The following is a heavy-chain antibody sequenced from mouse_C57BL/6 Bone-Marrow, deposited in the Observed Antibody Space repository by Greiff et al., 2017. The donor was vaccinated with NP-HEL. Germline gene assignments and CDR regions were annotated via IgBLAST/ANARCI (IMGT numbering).Heavy chain of an antibody. CDR1: GYSFTGYF. D-gene: IGHD2-2*01. J-gene: IGHJ4*01. CDR2: INPYNGDT. CDR3: ASGYEGDYAMDY. Sequence: EVQLQQSGPELVKPGDSVKISCKASGYSFTGYFMNWVMQSHGKSLEWIGRINPYNGDTFYNQKFKGKATLTVDKSSSTAHMELRSLTSEDSAVYYCASGYEGDYAMDYWGQGTSVTVSS. V-gene: IGHV1-20*01.